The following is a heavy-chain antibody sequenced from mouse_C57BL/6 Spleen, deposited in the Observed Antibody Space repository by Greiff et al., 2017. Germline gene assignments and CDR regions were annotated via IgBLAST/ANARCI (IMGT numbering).Heavy chain of an antibody. CDR2: INPNYGTT. D-gene: IGHD2-2*01. J-gene: IGHJ2*01. Sequence: EVQLQQSGPELVKPGASVKISCKASGYSFTDYNMNWVKQSHGQSLEWIGVINPNYGTTSYNQKFKGKATLTVDQSSSTAYMQLNRLTSEDSAVYYCARNPMVTTRGYFDYWGKGTTLTVSS. CDR3: ARNPMVTTRGYFDY. V-gene: IGHV1-39*01. CDR1: GYSFTDYN.